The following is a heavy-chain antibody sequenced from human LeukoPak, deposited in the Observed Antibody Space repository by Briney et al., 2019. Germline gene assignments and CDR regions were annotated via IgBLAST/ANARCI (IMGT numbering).Heavy chain of an antibody. V-gene: IGHV3-33*01. J-gene: IGHJ3*01. CDR2: IWYDGGNK. D-gene: IGHD6-13*01. CDR3: ARAAGAGSDAVAF. Sequence: PGGSLRLSCVAPGFIFSSYGMHWVRQAPGKGLEWVATIWYDGGNKYYADSVKGRFTISRDNSKNTLYLQMSSLRAEDTAVYYCARAAGAGSDAVAFWGQGTMVTVSS. CDR1: GFIFSSYG.